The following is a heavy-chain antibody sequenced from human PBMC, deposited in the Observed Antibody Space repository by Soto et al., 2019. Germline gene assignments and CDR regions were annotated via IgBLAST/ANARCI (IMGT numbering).Heavy chain of an antibody. D-gene: IGHD3-10*01. CDR2: ISGSGGST. CDR3: AKDHDQFFYGSGSYSRFDP. CDR1: GFTFSSYA. Sequence: GGSLRLSCAASGFTFSSYAMSWVRQAPGKGLEWVSAISGSGGSTYYADSVKGRFTISRDNSKNTLYLQMNSLRAEDTAVYYCAKDHDQFFYGSGSYSRFDPWGQGTLVTVSS. V-gene: IGHV3-23*01. J-gene: IGHJ5*02.